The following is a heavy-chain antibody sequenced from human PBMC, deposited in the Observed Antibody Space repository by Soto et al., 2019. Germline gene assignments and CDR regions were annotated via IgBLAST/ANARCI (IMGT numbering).Heavy chain of an antibody. CDR2: IVVGSGNT. CDR3: AAELYSGGSCCSFDI. V-gene: IGHV1-58*01. D-gene: IGHD2-15*01. CDR1: GFTFSNSS. J-gene: IGHJ3*02. Sequence: SVKVSCKTSGFTFSNSSVQRVGQDRGQRLEWMGWIVVGSGNTNYAQKFRERVTISRDMSTSSAHMEVTSLSSEATAVYYCAAELYSGGSCCSFDIWGQGTMVTVSS.